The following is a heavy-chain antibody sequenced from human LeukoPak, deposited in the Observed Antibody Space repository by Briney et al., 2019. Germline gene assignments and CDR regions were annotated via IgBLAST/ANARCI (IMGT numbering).Heavy chain of an antibody. D-gene: IGHD2-15*01. Sequence: SETLSLTCTVSGGSISSSSYYWGWIRQPPGKGLEWIGSIYYSGSTYYNPSLKSRVTISVDTSKNQFSLKLSSVTAADTAVYYCARYIVVVVAATHVVPEYNWFDPWGQGTLVTVSS. V-gene: IGHV4-39*01. CDR2: IYYSGST. J-gene: IGHJ5*02. CDR1: GGSISSSSYY. CDR3: ARYIVVVVAATHVVPEYNWFDP.